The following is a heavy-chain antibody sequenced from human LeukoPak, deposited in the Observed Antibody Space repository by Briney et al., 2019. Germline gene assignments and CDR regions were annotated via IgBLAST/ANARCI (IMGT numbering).Heavy chain of an antibody. CDR2: IWYDGSYT. CDR3: TTGLDLLSYYYDSSGYYYISLADY. D-gene: IGHD3-22*01. CDR1: GFTFSSYG. Sequence: GGSLRLSCAASGFTFSSYGMHWVRQAPGKGLEWVAVIWYDGSYTYYAESVKGRFTISRDNSRNTLYLQMSSLRAEDTAVYYCTTGLDLLSYYYDSSGYYYISLADYWGQGTLVTVSS. V-gene: IGHV3-33*01. J-gene: IGHJ4*02.